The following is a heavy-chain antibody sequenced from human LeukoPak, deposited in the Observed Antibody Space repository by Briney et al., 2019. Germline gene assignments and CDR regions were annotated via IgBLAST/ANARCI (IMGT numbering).Heavy chain of an antibody. J-gene: IGHJ4*02. D-gene: IGHD1-26*01. CDR1: GDSTSSSY. V-gene: IGHV4-4*07. CDR2: ISASGGA. CDR3: ERVRSGSFDY. Sequence: MTSETLSLTCTVSGDSTSSSYWSWIRQPAGKGLEWIGRISASGGANYNPSLQSRVAMSVDTSKNQYSLNLSSVTAADTATYYCERVRSGSFDYWGQGTLVTVSS.